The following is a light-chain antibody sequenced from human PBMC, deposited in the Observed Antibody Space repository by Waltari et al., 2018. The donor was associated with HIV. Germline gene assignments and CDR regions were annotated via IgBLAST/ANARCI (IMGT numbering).Light chain of an antibody. V-gene: IGKV1-NL1*01. CDR1: QGISNS. CDR2: TAS. J-gene: IGKJ2*01. Sequence: DIQMTQSPSSLSASVGDRVTITCRASQGISNSLAWYQQKPGTAPKLLLFTASRLQSGVPSRFSGSASGTDYTLTISSLQPEDFATYFCLQYYSPSYTFGQGTKLEIE. CDR3: LQYYSPSYT.